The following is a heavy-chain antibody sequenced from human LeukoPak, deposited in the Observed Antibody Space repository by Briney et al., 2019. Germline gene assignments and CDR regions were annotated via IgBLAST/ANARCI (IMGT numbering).Heavy chain of an antibody. CDR1: GFTFSSYA. J-gene: IGHJ3*02. Sequence: PGGSLRLSCAASGFTFSSYAIHWVRQAPGKGLEWVAVISNDGSNKYYADSVKGRFTISRDNAKNSLYLQMNSLRAEDTAVYYCARDWAGAFDIWGQGTMVTVSS. V-gene: IGHV3-30-3*01. CDR3: ARDWAGAFDI. D-gene: IGHD1-14*01. CDR2: ISNDGSNK.